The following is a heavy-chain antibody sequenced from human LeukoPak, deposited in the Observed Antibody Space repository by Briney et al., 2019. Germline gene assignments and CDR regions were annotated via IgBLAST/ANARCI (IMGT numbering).Heavy chain of an antibody. J-gene: IGHJ5*02. V-gene: IGHV3-7*03. CDR2: IKTDGSEK. Sequence: GGSLRLSREASGFTFSSYWMSWVRQAPGKGLEWVANIKTDGSEKYYVDSVKGRFTISRDNAKNSLYLQMNSLRAEDTAVYYCARDYTGYFPWGQGTLVIVSS. CDR3: ARDYTGYFP. D-gene: IGHD3-9*01. CDR1: GFTFSSYW.